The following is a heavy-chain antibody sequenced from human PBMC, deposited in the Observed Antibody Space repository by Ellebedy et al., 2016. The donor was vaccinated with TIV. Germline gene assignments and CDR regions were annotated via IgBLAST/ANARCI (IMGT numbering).Heavy chain of an antibody. Sequence: SETLSLTCTVSGGSISRSSYYWGWIRQPPEKGLEWIGSIYHSGRTYYNPSLKSRVTISVDTSKNQFSLRLSSVTAADTAVYYCARWFGELLYVRWFDPWGQGTLVTVSS. CDR2: IYHSGRT. CDR3: ARWFGELLYVRWFDP. CDR1: GGSISRSSYY. V-gene: IGHV4-39*01. D-gene: IGHD3-10*01. J-gene: IGHJ5*02.